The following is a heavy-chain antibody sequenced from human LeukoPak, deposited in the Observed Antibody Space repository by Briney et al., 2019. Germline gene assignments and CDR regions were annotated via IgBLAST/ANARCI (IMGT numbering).Heavy chain of an antibody. CDR2: IKQDGSDN. CDR3: ATGAVWFAPTFEF. J-gene: IGHJ4*02. Sequence: GGSLRLSCAASGFTFSKSWMSWVRQAPGKGLEWVASIKQDGSDNFYVESVKGRFTISRDNAKNSVYLLMNSLRTEDTAVYYCATGAVWFAPTFEFWGQGTLVTVSS. CDR1: GFTFSKSW. D-gene: IGHD3-10*01. V-gene: IGHV3-7*01.